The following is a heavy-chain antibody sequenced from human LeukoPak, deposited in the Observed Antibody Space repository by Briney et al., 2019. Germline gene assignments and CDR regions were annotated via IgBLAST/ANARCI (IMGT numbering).Heavy chain of an antibody. V-gene: IGHV3-7*03. J-gene: IGHJ5*02. Sequence: GGSLRLSCAASGFTFSSYWMTWVRQAPGKGLEWVANIKQDGSEKYYVDSVKGRFTISRDNAKNSLYLQMNSLRAEDTAVYYCTRHYDYVWGSYRINWFDPWGQGTLVSVSS. D-gene: IGHD3-16*02. CDR3: TRHYDYVWGSYRINWFDP. CDR1: GFTFSSYW. CDR2: IKQDGSEK.